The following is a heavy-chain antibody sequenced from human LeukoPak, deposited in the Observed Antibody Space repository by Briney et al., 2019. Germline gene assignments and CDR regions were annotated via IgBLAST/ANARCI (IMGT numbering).Heavy chain of an antibody. V-gene: IGHV4-59*02. J-gene: IGHJ4*02. D-gene: IGHD2-2*01. CDR2: LYYSGST. CDR1: GGSVRNHY. Sequence: SETLSLTCTVSGGSVRNHYWSWVRQPPGRGLEWIGYLYYSGSTVYNPSLKSRHTISVDTSKNQFSLKLSSVTATDTAVYYCTRGATSFYYFDQWAQGTPVTVSS. CDR3: TRGATSFYYFDQ.